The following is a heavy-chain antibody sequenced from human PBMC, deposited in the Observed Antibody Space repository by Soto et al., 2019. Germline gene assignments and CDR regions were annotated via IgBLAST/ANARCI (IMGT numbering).Heavy chain of an antibody. CDR2: ISDYNGKT. D-gene: IGHD3-10*01. Sequence: QVQLVQYGAEVKKPGAPVKVSCKASGYTFTSYGISWVRQAPGQGLDWMVWISDYNGKTNYAQKLQGRVTMTTDTTTSTAYMQLGSLRSDNTAVYYCARDVILLWFGETQKNYIDYWGQGTLVTVSS. CDR3: ARDVILLWFGETQKNYIDY. J-gene: IGHJ4*02. V-gene: IGHV1-18*01. CDR1: GYTFTSYG.